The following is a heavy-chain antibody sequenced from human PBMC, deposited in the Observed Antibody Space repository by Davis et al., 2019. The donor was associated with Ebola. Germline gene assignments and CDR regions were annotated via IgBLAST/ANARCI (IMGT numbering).Heavy chain of an antibody. CDR1: GGTFSSYA. Sequence: AASVKVSCKASGGTFSSYAISWVRQAPGQGLEWMGGIIPIFGTANYAQKFQGRVTITADESTSTAYMELSSLRSEDTAVYYCARDLTRGLRCLGYWGQGTLVTVSS. J-gene: IGHJ4*02. CDR3: ARDLTRGLRCLGY. D-gene: IGHD4-17*01. V-gene: IGHV1-69*13. CDR2: IIPIFGTA.